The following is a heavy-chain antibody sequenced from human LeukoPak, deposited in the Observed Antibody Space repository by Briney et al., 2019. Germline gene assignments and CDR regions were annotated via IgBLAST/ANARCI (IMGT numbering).Heavy chain of an antibody. Sequence: SETLSLTCTVSGGSISSYYWSWIRQPPGKGLEWIGYIYTSGSTNYNPSLKSRVTISVDTSKNQFSLKLSSVTAADTAVYYCARDTTSDWENGAFDIWGQGTMVTVSS. CDR2: IYTSGST. D-gene: IGHD1-26*01. V-gene: IGHV4-4*09. CDR3: ARDTTSDWENGAFDI. CDR1: GGSISSYY. J-gene: IGHJ3*02.